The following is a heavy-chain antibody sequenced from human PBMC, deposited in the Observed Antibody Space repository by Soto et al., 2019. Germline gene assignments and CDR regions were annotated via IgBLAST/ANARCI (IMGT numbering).Heavy chain of an antibody. CDR3: ASGIWLRPFQRWFDP. V-gene: IGHV4-4*02. CDR2: IYHSGST. D-gene: IGHD5-12*01. CDR1: GGSISSSSW. J-gene: IGHJ5*02. Sequence: SETLSLTCAVSGGSISSSSWWSWVRQPPGKGLEWIGEIYHSGSTNYNPSLKSRVTISVDKSKNQFSLKLSSVTAADTAVYYCASGIWLRPFQRWFDPWGQGTLVTVSS.